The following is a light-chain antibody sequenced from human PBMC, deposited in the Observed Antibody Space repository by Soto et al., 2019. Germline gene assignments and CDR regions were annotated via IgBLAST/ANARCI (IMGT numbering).Light chain of an antibody. CDR1: SSNIGAGYD. Sequence: QAVVTQPPSVSGAPGQGVTISCTGSSSNIGAGYDVSWYQQLPGTAPKFLIYGNTDRPSGVPDRFSGSKSGTSASLAITGLQAEDEADYYCQSYDSSLSGYVFGTGTKLTVL. J-gene: IGLJ1*01. V-gene: IGLV1-40*01. CDR3: QSYDSSLSGYV. CDR2: GNT.